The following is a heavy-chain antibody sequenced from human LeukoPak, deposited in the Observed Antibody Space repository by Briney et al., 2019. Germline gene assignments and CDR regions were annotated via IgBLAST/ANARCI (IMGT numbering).Heavy chain of an antibody. J-gene: IGHJ4*02. CDR3: AQGRLGYSYGAFDH. Sequence: GGSLRLSCAASGFTFSNYAMSWVRQAPGKGLEWVSVISGSGGSTNFADSVKGRFTSSRDNSKNTLYLQMHSLRVEDTAVYYCAQGRLGYSYGAFDHWGQGTLVTVSS. CDR1: GFTFSNYA. CDR2: ISGSGGST. V-gene: IGHV3-23*01. D-gene: IGHD5-18*01.